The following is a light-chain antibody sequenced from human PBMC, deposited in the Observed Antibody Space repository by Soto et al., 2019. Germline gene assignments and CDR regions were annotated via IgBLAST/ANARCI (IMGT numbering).Light chain of an antibody. CDR1: SSDFGSYNL. CDR3: SSYAGSSTLV. V-gene: IGLV2-23*01. CDR2: EDT. J-gene: IGLJ3*02. Sequence: QSALTQPASVSGSPGQSVTISCTGTSSDFGSYNLVSWYRQHPGKAPKVVIYEDTKRPSGVSDHFSGSKSGNTASLTISGLQADDEADYYCSSYAGSSTLVFGGGTKVTVL.